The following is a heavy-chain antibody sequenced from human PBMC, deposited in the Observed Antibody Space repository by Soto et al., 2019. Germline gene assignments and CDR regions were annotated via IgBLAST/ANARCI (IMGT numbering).Heavy chain of an antibody. D-gene: IGHD3-22*01. CDR2: SRDKAQGYST. V-gene: IGHV3-72*01. CDR3: VRTTYFSDSSVYTRFFDY. Sequence: VQLVESGGGLVQPGGSLRLSCTGSGFTFSDNYIDWVRQAPGKGLEWVGRSRDKAQGYSTIYAASVKGRFTTSRDESKSSVYLQMNSLKTEDTAIYYCVRTTYFSDSSVYTRFFDYWGQGTLVTVSS. J-gene: IGHJ4*02. CDR1: GFTFSDNY.